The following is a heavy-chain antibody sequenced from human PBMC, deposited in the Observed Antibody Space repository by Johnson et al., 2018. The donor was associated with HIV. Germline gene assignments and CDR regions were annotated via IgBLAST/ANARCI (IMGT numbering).Heavy chain of an antibody. V-gene: IGHV3-7*01. Sequence: MQLVESGGGLVQPGGSLRLSCAASGFTLSSYWMSWVRQAPGKGLEWVANIKQDGSEKYYVDSVKGRFTISRDNTKNILHLQMNNVRPDDTAVYYCAKDFLVSRPSEHDAFDIWGQGTLVTVSS. CDR1: GFTLSSYW. CDR2: IKQDGSEK. D-gene: IGHD5/OR15-5a*01. CDR3: AKDFLVSRPSEHDAFDI. J-gene: IGHJ3*02.